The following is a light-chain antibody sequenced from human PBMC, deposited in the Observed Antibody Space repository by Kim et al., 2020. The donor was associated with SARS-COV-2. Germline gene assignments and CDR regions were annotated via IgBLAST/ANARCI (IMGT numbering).Light chain of an antibody. CDR1: KLGDKY. CDR2: QDN. CDR3: QAWDSSTGV. J-gene: IGLJ2*01. Sequence: SYELTQPPSVSVSPGQTASITCSGDKLGDKYACWYQQKPGQSPLLVIYQDNKRPSGIPERFSGSNSGNTATLTISGTQAMDEADYYCQAWDSSTGVFGGGTKLTVL. V-gene: IGLV3-1*01.